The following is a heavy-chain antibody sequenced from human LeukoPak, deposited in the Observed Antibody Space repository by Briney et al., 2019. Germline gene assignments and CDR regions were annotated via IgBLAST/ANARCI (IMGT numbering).Heavy chain of an antibody. D-gene: IGHD6-6*01. V-gene: IGHV3-7*01. Sequence: GVSLRLSCAVSGFTFTTYWMSWVRQAPGKGLEWVANIKQDGSEKDYVDSVKGRFTISRDDAKNSMCLQMNSLRAEDTAVYYCARVYSSSSGRALDYWGQGTLVTVSS. J-gene: IGHJ4*02. CDR2: IKQDGSEK. CDR1: GFTFTTYW. CDR3: ARVYSSSSGRALDY.